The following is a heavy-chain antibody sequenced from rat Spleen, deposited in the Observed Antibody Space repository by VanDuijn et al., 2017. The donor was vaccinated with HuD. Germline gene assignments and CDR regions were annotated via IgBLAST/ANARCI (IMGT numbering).Heavy chain of an antibody. V-gene: IGHV5-29*01. J-gene: IGHJ4*01. CDR2: ISYDGSSA. CDR3: ARHGRGGITYYYVMDA. Sequence: EVQLVESDGGLVQPGRSLKLSCAASGFTFSDYYMAWVRQTPTKGLEWVATISYDGSSAYYRDYAGGRFVISRDNAKNTQYLQMDSLGSEDTATYYSARHGRGGITYYYVMDAWGQGASVTVSS. CDR1: GFTFSDYY. D-gene: IGHD4-3*01.